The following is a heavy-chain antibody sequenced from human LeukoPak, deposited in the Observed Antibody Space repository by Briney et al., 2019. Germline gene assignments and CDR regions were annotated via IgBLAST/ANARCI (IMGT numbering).Heavy chain of an antibody. V-gene: IGHV1-69*13. D-gene: IGHD3-10*01. CDR2: IIPIFGTA. Sequence: SVKVSCKASGGTFSSYAISWVRQAPGQGLEWMGGIIPIFGTANHAQKFQGRVTITADESTSTAYMELSSLRSEDTAVYYCARTYYGSGSYYDWFDPWGQGTLVTVSS. CDR3: ARTYYGSGSYYDWFDP. CDR1: GGTFSSYA. J-gene: IGHJ5*02.